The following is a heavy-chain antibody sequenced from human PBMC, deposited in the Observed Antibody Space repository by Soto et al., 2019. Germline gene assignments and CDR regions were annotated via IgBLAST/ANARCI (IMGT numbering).Heavy chain of an antibody. J-gene: IGHJ4*02. CDR1: GFSFSTYY. CDR3: ARGGYSGYIIY. D-gene: IGHD5-12*01. Sequence: EVQLVESGGGLVQPGGSLRLSCAASGFSFSTYYMTWVRQPPRKGLEWVANINQDGSDKYYVDSVKGRFTISRDNAKNSLYLQMNSLRAEDTAVYYCARGGYSGYIIYWGQGTLVTVSS. V-gene: IGHV3-7*04. CDR2: INQDGSDK.